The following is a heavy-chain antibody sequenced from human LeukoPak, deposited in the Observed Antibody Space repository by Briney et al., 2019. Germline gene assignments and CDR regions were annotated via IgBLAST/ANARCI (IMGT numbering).Heavy chain of an antibody. J-gene: IGHJ2*01. Sequence: GGSLRLSCAASGFTFDDYGMSWVHQAPGKGLEWVSGINWNGGRAGHADSVKGRFTISRDNAKNTLYLQMNSLTAEDTAVYYCARGPPWYFDLWGRGTLVTVSS. V-gene: IGHV3-20*04. CDR2: INWNGGRA. CDR3: ARGPPWYFDL. D-gene: IGHD6-25*01. CDR1: GFTFDDYG.